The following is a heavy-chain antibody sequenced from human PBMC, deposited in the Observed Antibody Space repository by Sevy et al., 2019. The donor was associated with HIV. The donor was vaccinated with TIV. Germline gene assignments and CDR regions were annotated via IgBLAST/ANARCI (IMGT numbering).Heavy chain of an antibody. CDR1: GFTYNGYG. Sequence: GGSLRLSCAAFGFTYNGYGMHWVRQAPGKGLEWAAVIWYDGSNKEYADSVKGRFTISRDNSKNTLYLQMNNLRAEDTAVYYCARESIAVAGIGYYFHYWGQGTLVTVSS. V-gene: IGHV3-33*01. CDR2: IWYDGSNK. J-gene: IGHJ4*02. CDR3: ARESIAVAGIGYYFHY. D-gene: IGHD6-19*01.